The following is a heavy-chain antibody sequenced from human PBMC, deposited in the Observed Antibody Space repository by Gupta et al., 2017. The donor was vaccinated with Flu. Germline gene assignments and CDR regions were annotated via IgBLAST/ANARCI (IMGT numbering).Heavy chain of an antibody. CDR1: GFTFSSYG. CDR2: MSYDESKK. D-gene: IGHD2-2*02. V-gene: IGHV3-30*18. Sequence: QVQLVESGGGVVQPGRSLRLSCEASGFTFSSYGMHWVRQAPGKGLEGVAVMSYDESKKYYADSVKGRFTISRDQAKNTLYLKMNSLGAEDTAVYFCAKGQDSVVLPAAKPWGPFDYWGQGTLVTVSS. J-gene: IGHJ4*02. CDR3: AKGQDSVVLPAAKPWGPFDY.